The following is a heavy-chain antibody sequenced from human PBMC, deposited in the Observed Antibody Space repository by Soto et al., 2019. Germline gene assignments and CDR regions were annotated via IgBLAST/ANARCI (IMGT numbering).Heavy chain of an antibody. V-gene: IGHV4-34*01. J-gene: IGHJ2*01. Sequence: SETLSLTCAVYGGSFSGYYWSWIRQPPGKGLEWIGEINHSGSTNYNPSLKSRVTISVDTSKNQFSLKLSSVTAADTAVYYCARPCLSGDSWYFDLWGRGTLVTVSS. D-gene: IGHD2-21*02. CDR3: ARPCLSGDSWYFDL. CDR2: INHSGST. CDR1: GGSFSGYY.